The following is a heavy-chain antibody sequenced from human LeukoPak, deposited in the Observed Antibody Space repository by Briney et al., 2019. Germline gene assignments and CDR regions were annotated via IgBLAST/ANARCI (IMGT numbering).Heavy chain of an antibody. V-gene: IGHV3-7*01. Sequence: GGSLRLSCAAPGFIFSGYWMSWVRQAPGKGLEWVANIKPDGSEKYYVDSVKGRFTISRDNAKNSLYLQMNSLSAEDTAVYYCVRYRGAGSDYWGQGTLVTVSS. CDR3: VRYRGAGSDY. CDR2: IKPDGSEK. J-gene: IGHJ4*02. D-gene: IGHD1-14*01. CDR1: GFIFSGYW.